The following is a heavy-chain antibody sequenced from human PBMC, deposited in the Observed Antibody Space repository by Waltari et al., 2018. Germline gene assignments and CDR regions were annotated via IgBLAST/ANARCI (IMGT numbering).Heavy chain of an antibody. CDR1: GFPFSSYA. J-gene: IGHJ4*02. V-gene: IGHV3-23*04. CDR3: AKDPDGGYGDFDY. CDR2: ISGSGGST. Sequence: EVQLVESGGGLVQSGGSLRLSCAASGFPFSSYAMSWVRRAPGKGLEWVSAISGSGGSTYYADSVKGRFTISRDNSKNTLYLQMNSLRAEDTAVYYCAKDPDGGYGDFDYWGQGTLVTVSS. D-gene: IGHD6-19*01.